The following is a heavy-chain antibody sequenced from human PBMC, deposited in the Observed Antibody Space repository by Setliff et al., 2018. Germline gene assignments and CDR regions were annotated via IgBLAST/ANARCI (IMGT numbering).Heavy chain of an antibody. CDR1: GFTFSSYG. J-gene: IGHJ6*02. V-gene: IGHV3-33*06. CDR3: AKGSRVDLRYYYGMDV. CDR2: IWYDGSNK. D-gene: IGHD3-3*01. Sequence: PGGSLRLSCAASGFTFSSYGMHWVRQAPGKGLERVAVIWYDGSNKYYADSVKGRFTISRDNSKNTLYLQMNSLRAEDTAVYYCAKGSRVDLRYYYGMDVWGQGTLVTVSS.